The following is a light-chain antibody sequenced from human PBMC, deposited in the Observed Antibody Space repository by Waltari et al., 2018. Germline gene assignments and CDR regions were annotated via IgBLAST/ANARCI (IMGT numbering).Light chain of an antibody. CDR1: SLRSYY. CDR3: NSRDSSGSWV. J-gene: IGLJ3*02. V-gene: IGLV3-19*01. CDR2: GKN. Sequence: SSELTQDPAVSVALGQTVRITCQGDSLRSYYASWYQQKPGQAPVLVIYGKNNRPSGNPDRFSGSSSGNTASLTITGAQAEDEADYYCNSRDSSGSWVFGGGTKLTVL.